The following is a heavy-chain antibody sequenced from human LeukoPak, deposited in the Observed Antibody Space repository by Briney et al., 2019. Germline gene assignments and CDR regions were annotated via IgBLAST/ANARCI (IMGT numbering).Heavy chain of an antibody. CDR1: GFTFSTSW. Sequence: SGGSLRLSCAASGFTFSTSWMGWVRRTPGKGLEWVADIKPDGSEIYYVDSVKGRFTISRDNAKKSLYLQMNSLRAEDTAVYSCARDYSDWGQGTLVTVSS. CDR2: IKPDGSEI. D-gene: IGHD4-11*01. J-gene: IGHJ4*02. V-gene: IGHV3-7*05. CDR3: ARDYSD.